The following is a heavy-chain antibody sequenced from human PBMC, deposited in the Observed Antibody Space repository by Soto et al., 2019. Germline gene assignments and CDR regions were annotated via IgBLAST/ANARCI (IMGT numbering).Heavy chain of an antibody. CDR1: GYIFTNYD. Sequence: QVQLVQSGAEVKKPGASVKVSCKASGYIFTNYDINWVRQATGQGLEYLGWINPNSGNTGYVPKFKRTVTMTRTTSTTTANMALNSLRSAATAVYYCALAIKFGAYPTSFHPWCHATPVTFSS. V-gene: IGHV1-8*01. D-gene: IGHD4-17*01. J-gene: IGHJ5*02. CDR3: ALAIKFGAYPTSFHP. CDR2: INPNSGNT.